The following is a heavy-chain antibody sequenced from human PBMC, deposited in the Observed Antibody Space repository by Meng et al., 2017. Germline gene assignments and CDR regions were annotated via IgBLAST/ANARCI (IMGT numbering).Heavy chain of an antibody. CDR2: MNPNSGNT. V-gene: IGHV1-8*01. J-gene: IGHJ5*02. CDR3: ARGSSSWITNWFDP. Sequence: QGQVVQSGAEVKKPGASGKVSCKASGYTLTSYDINWVRQATGQGLEWMGWMNPNSGNTGYAQKFQGRVTMTRNTSISTAYMELSSLRSEDTAVYYCARGSSSWITNWFDPWGQGTLVTVSS. D-gene: IGHD6-13*01. CDR1: GYTLTSYD.